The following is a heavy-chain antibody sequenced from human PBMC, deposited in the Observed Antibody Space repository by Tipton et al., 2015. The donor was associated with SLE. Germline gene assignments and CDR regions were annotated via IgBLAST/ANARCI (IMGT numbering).Heavy chain of an antibody. CDR3: ARGLNYYDSSGFQH. CDR2: INHSGST. D-gene: IGHD3-22*01. Sequence: TLSLTCAVYGGSFSGDYWSWIRQPPGKGLEWIGKINHSGSTNYNPSLKSRVTISVDTSKNQFSLKLSSVTAADTAVYYCARGLNYYDSSGFQHWGQGTLVTVSS. J-gene: IGHJ1*01. V-gene: IGHV4-34*01. CDR1: GGSFSGDY.